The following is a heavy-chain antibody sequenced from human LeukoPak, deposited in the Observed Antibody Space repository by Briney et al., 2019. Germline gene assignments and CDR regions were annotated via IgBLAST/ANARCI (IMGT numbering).Heavy chain of an antibody. D-gene: IGHD1-26*01. CDR3: AKEGAKIGDTGAFDI. Sequence: ASVKVSCTVSGYTLTELSMHWVRQAPGKGLEWMGGFDPEDGETIYAQKFQGRVTMTRDTSINTAYLEVSRLRSDDTAVYYCAKEGAKIGDTGAFDIWGQGTMVTVSS. J-gene: IGHJ3*02. CDR2: FDPEDGET. V-gene: IGHV1-24*01. CDR1: GYTLTELS.